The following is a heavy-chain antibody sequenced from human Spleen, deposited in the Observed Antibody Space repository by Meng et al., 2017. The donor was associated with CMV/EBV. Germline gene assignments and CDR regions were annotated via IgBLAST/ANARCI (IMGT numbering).Heavy chain of an antibody. CDR3: AGHRPAPGSHYYYYGMDV. Sequence: SVKVSCKASGGTFSSYAISWVRQAPGQGLEWMGGIIPILGIADYAQKFQGRVTIITDESTGTAHMEMTSLRSEDTAVYYCAGHRPAPGSHYYYYGMDVWGQGTTVTVSS. V-gene: IGHV1-69*10. CDR1: GGTFSSYA. J-gene: IGHJ6*02. CDR2: IIPILGIA. D-gene: IGHD6-13*01.